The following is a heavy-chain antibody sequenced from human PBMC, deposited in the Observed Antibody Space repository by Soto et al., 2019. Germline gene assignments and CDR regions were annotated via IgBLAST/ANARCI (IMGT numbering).Heavy chain of an antibody. Sequence: PGESLKISCKGSGYNFAGYWIAWVRQMPGKGLELMGIIYPSDSDARYRPSFQGQVTISADKSISSAYLQWSSLRASDTAMYYCARGGVSTRTFDYWGQGTPVTVSS. CDR1: GYNFAGYW. V-gene: IGHV5-51*01. CDR2: IYPSDSDA. CDR3: ARGGVSTRTFDY. D-gene: IGHD3-3*01. J-gene: IGHJ4*02.